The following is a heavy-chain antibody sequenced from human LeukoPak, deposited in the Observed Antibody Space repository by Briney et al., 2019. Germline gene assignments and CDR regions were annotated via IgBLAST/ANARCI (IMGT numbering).Heavy chain of an antibody. Sequence: GGSLRLSCAASGFTLSSYEMNWVRQAPGKGLEWVSYISSSGSTIYYADSVKGRFTISRDNAKNTLYLQMNSLRAEDTAVYYCARAQKYYFDYWGQGTLVTVSS. V-gene: IGHV3-48*03. J-gene: IGHJ4*02. CDR3: ARAQKYYFDY. CDR2: ISSSGSTI. CDR1: GFTLSSYE.